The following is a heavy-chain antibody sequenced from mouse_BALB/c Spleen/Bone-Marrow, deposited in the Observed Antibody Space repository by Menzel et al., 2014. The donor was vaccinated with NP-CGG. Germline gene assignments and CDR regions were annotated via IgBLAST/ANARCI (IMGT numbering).Heavy chain of an antibody. CDR1: GYSITSGYS. V-gene: IGHV3-1*02. CDR2: IHYSGSA. Sequence: EVMLVESGPDLVKPSQSLSLTCTVTGYSITSGYSWHWIRQFPGNELEWMGYIHYSGSANYNPSLKSRISITRDTSKNQFFLQLNSVTTEDTATYYCARHYRYEAWFAYWGQGTLVTVSA. CDR3: ARHYRYEAWFAY. J-gene: IGHJ3*01. D-gene: IGHD2-14*01.